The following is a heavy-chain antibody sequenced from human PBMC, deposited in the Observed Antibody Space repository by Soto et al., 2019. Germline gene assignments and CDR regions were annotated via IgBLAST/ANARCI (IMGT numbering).Heavy chain of an antibody. D-gene: IGHD3-9*01. Sequence: GGSLRLSCTPSGFTFSTYAMTWVRQAPGKGLEWVSSISQTGDYTNYADSVKGRFTISRDNSKKTLSLHMNSLRAEDTAVYYCAVYYDILINYYGLRIDYWGQGALVTVSS. J-gene: IGHJ4*02. CDR1: GFTFSTYA. CDR2: ISQTGDYT. CDR3: AVYYDILINYYGLRIDY. V-gene: IGHV3-23*01.